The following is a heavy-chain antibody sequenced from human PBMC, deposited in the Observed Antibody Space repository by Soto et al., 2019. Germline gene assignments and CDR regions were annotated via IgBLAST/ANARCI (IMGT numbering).Heavy chain of an antibody. D-gene: IGHD6-13*01. CDR2: ISWNSGTI. Sequence: EVQLVESGGGLVQPGRSLRLSCAASGFTFDDYAMHWVRQAPGKGLEWVSGISWNSGTIVYADSVKGRFTISRDNAKNRRYXPMNSLRGEDTALYYCAKDMRGGSSSSRYYYGLDVWGQGTTVTVSS. CDR1: GFTFDDYA. J-gene: IGHJ6*02. CDR3: AKDMRGGSSSSRYYYGLDV. V-gene: IGHV3-9*01.